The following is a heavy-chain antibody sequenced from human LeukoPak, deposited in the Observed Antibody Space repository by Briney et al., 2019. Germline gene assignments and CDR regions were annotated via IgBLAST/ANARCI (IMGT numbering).Heavy chain of an antibody. V-gene: IGHV4-4*07. CDR1: GGSIRDSY. Sequence: SETLSLTCTVSGGSIRDSYWNWIRLPAGRGLEWIGRSYTTGSASYNPSLKSRVTMSFDMSSNQFSLRLTSVTAADTAVYYCARARYYYGSGSSYYTCHAFDIWGQGTMVTVSS. CDR2: SYTTGSA. CDR3: ARARYYYGSGSSYYTCHAFDI. D-gene: IGHD3-10*01. J-gene: IGHJ3*02.